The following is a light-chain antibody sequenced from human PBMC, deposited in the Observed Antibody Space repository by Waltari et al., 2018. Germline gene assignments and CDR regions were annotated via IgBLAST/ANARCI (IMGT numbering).Light chain of an antibody. V-gene: IGKV4-1*01. CDR2: WAS. CDR3: QQYYSTPLT. J-gene: IGKJ3*01. Sequence: SVLSSSNNKNYLAWCQQKPGQPPKLLIYWASTRESGVPDRFSGSGSGTDFTLTISSLQAEDVAVYYCQQYYSTPLTFGPGTKVDIK. CDR1: SVLSSSNNKNY.